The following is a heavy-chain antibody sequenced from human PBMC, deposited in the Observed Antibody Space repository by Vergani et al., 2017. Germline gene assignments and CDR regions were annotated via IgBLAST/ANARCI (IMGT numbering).Heavy chain of an antibody. CDR1: GFSIDNGYY. CDR2: IYLTGRT. J-gene: IGHJ4*02. V-gene: IGHV4-38-2*01. D-gene: IGHD3-9*01. CDR3: ARRSGIVYDIFSGTQYFFDF. Sequence: QVQLQESGPGLVKPSETLSLTCAVSGFSIDNGYYWDWIRQPPGKGLEWIGSIYLTGRTHFNTSLKSRVTISVDTSNNHFSLRLNSLTAADTAVYYCARRSGIVYDIFSGTQYFFDFWGQGTLVTVSS.